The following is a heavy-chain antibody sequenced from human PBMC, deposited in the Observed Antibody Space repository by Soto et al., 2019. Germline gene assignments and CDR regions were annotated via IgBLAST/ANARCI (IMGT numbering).Heavy chain of an antibody. CDR2: ISAYNGNT. CDR3: ARGGTRKDDFWSGYSSKTPRWFDP. V-gene: IGHV1-18*01. Sequence: GASVKVSCKASGYTFTSYGISWVRQAPGQGLEWMGWISAYNGNTNYAQKLQGRVTMTTDTSTSTAYMELRSLRSDDTAVYYCARGGTRKDDFWSGYSSKTPRWFDPWGQGTLVTVSS. J-gene: IGHJ5*02. D-gene: IGHD3-3*01. CDR1: GYTFTSYG.